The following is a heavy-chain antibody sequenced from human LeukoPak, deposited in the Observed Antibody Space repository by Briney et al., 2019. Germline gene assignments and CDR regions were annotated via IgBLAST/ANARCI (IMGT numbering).Heavy chain of an antibody. CDR2: IKSKTDGGTT. V-gene: IGHV3-15*01. J-gene: IGHJ4*02. CDR3: AKSDPYGASPPAY. D-gene: IGHD4-17*01. Sequence: GGSLRLSCAAPGFTFNNAWVSWGPQAPGKGLEWVGRIKSKTDGGTTDYVAPVKGRFTISRDNSKNTMYLQMNSLRPEDTAVYYCAKSDPYGASPPAYWGQGTLVTVSS. CDR1: GFTFNNAW.